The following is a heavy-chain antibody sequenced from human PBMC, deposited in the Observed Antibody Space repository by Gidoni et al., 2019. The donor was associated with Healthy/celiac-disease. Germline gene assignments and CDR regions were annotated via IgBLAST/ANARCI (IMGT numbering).Heavy chain of an antibody. CDR1: GFTFSSYS. CDR2: ISSSSGTV. J-gene: IGHJ4*02. D-gene: IGHD1-26*01. V-gene: IGHV3-48*01. Sequence: EVQLVESGGGLVQPGGSLRLSCAASGFTFSSYSMNWVRQAPGKGLEWVSYISSSSGTVYYADSVEGRFTISRDNATNSLFLQMNSLRAEDTAVYYCAVGATTSHTFDYWGQGTLVTVSS. CDR3: AVGATTSHTFDY.